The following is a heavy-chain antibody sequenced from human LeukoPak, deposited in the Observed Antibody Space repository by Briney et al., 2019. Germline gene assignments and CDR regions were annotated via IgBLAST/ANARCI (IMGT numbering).Heavy chain of an antibody. CDR1: GDSISSGGSS. CDR3: ARGGYSDYDFWFDP. D-gene: IGHD5-12*01. J-gene: IGHJ5*02. CDR2: IYHSGST. Sequence: KPSETLSLTCAVSGDSISSGGSSWNWIRQSAGKGLEWIGYIYHSGSTYYNPSLRSRLTISVDRSKNQFSLKLNSVTAADTAIYYCARGGYSDYDFWFDPWGQGTLVTVSS. V-gene: IGHV4-30-2*06.